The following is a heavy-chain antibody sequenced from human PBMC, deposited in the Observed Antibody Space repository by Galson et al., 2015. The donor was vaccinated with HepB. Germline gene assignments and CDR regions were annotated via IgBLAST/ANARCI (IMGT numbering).Heavy chain of an antibody. CDR1: GFTFSSYS. D-gene: IGHD3-3*01. Sequence: SLRLSCAASGFTFSSYSMNWVRQAPGKGLEWVAVISYDGSNKYYADSVKGRFTISRDNSKNTLYLQMNSLRAEDTAVYYCARDLESWFDPWGQGTLVTVSS. V-gene: IGHV3-30*03. CDR2: ISYDGSNK. CDR3: ARDLESWFDP. J-gene: IGHJ5*02.